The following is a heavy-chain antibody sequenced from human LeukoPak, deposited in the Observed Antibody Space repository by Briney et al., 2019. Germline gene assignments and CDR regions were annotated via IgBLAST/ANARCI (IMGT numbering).Heavy chain of an antibody. CDR3: ARDRALDGDLYY. CDR1: SGSISTSNYY. D-gene: IGHD4-17*01. CDR2: IFYSGST. V-gene: IGHV4-39*07. Sequence: ASETLSLTCTVSSGSISTSNYYWGWVRQPPGKALEWIGNIFYSGSTYYSPSLKSRVTISLDSSKNQFSLDLSSVTSSDTAVYYCARDRALDGDLYYWGQGTLVTVSS. J-gene: IGHJ4*02.